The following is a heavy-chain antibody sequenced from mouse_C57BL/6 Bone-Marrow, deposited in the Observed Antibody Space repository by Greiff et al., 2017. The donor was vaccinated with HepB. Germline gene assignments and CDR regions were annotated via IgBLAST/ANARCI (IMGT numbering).Heavy chain of an antibody. CDR2: ISSGSSTI. CDR1: GFTFSDYG. V-gene: IGHV5-17*01. D-gene: IGHD3-2*02. CDR3: ARPAQAWFAY. Sequence: EVQLVESGGGLVKPGGSLKLSCAASGFTFSDYGMHWVRQAPEKGLEWVAYISSGSSTIYYADTVKGRFTISSDKAKNTLFLQMTSLRSEDTAMYYCARPAQAWFAYWGQGTLVTVSA. J-gene: IGHJ3*01.